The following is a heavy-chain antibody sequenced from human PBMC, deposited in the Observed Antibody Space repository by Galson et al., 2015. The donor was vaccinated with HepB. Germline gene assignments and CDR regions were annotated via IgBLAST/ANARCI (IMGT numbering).Heavy chain of an antibody. V-gene: IGHV3-30*04. D-gene: IGHD3-10*01. CDR1: GFTFSSYA. CDR3: ARAEYYYASMDV. J-gene: IGHJ6*02. CDR2: ISYDGSNK. Sequence: SLRLSCAASGFTFSSYAMHWVRQAPGKGLEWVAVISYDGSNKYYADSVKGRFTISRDNSKNTLYLQMNSLRAEDTAVYYCARAEYYYASMDVWGQGTTVTVSS.